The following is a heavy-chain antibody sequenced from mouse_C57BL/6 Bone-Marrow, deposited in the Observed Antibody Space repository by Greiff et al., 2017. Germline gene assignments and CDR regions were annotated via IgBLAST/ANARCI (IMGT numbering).Heavy chain of an antibody. Sequence: EVQLQQPGAELVEPGASVKLSCKASGYTFTSYYMHWVKQRTEQGLEWIGRIDPEDGETKYAPKFQGKATITADKSSNPAYLQLSSLTSEDTAVYYCASVVIDYWGQGTTLTVSS. V-gene: IGHV14-2*01. J-gene: IGHJ2*01. D-gene: IGHD1-1*01. CDR3: ASVVIDY. CDR2: IDPEDGET. CDR1: GYTFTSYY.